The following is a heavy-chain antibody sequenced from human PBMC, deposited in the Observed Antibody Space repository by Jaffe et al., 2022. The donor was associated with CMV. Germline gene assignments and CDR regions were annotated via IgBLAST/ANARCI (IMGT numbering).Heavy chain of an antibody. Sequence: EVQLVESGGGLVQPGGSLRLSCAASGFTFSSYEMNWVRQAPGKGLEWVSYISSSGSTIYYADSVKGRFTISRDNAKNSLYLQMNSLRAEDTAVYYCAREYVRDFDYWGQGTLVTVSS. CDR2: ISSSGSTI. V-gene: IGHV3-48*03. CDR1: GFTFSSYE. J-gene: IGHJ4*02. CDR3: AREYVRDFDY. D-gene: IGHD3-16*01.